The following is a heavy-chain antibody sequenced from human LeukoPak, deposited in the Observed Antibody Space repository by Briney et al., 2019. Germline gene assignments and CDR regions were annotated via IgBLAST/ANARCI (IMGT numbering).Heavy chain of an antibody. CDR3: AKPIMTTVTTLGLYFDX. D-gene: IGHD4-17*01. J-gene: IGHJ4*02. CDR2: ISYDGTKR. Sequence: PGRSLRLSCAASGFTFSNYGMHWVRQAPGKGLEWVAVISYDGTKRYYADSVKGRFTISRDNSKNTLYLQMNSLRAEDTAVYYCAKPIMTTVTTLGLYFDXWGQGALVTVSS. CDR1: GFTFSNYG. V-gene: IGHV3-30*18.